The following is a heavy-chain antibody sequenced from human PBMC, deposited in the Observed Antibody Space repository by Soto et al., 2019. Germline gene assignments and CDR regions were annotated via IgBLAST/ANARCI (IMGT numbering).Heavy chain of an antibody. CDR3: HGYGY. Sequence: EVQLVESGGGLIQPGGSLRLSCAVSGFTVRANYMSWVRQAPGKGLEWVSVIYSGGTTYYADSVTGRFIISRDISKNTLYLQMNILRAEDTAVHYCHGYGYWGQGTLVTVSS. CDR1: GFTVRANY. CDR2: IYSGGTT. V-gene: IGHV3-53*01. J-gene: IGHJ4*02. D-gene: IGHD5-12*01.